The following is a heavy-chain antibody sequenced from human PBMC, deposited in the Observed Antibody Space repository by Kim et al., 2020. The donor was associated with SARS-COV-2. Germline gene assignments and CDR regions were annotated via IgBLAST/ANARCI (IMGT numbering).Heavy chain of an antibody. Sequence: SETLSLTCAVSGDTFSSGDYSWAWIRQPPGEGLEWIGNIDYSGNTYYNPSLKGRVTISLDTSKNQFSLRLTSVFDADTAVYYCARMFRSPERPFFHYAMNVLGQWTTVSVSS. V-gene: IGHV4-39*01. CDR1: GDTFSSGDYS. J-gene: IGHJ6*02. CDR3: ARMFRSPERPFFHYAMNV. D-gene: IGHD1-1*01. CDR2: IDYSGNT.